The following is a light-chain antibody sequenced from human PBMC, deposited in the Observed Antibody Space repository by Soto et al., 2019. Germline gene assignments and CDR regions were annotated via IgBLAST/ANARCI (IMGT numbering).Light chain of an antibody. CDR3: SSYTSSSTFI. V-gene: IGLV2-14*01. J-gene: IGLJ1*01. CDR2: DVS. CDR1: SSDVGGYNY. Sequence: QSALTQPASASGSPGQSITISCTGTSSDVGGYNYVSWYQQHPGKAPKLMIYDVSNRPSGVSNRFSGSKSGNTASLTISGLQAEDYADYYCSSYTSSSTFIFGTGTKVTVL.